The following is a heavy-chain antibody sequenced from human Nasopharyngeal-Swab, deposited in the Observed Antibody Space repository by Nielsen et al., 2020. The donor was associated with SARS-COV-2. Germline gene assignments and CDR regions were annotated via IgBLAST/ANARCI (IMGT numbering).Heavy chain of an antibody. Sequence: ESLKISCAVYGGSFSGYYWSWIRQPPGKGLEWIGEINHSGSTNYNPSLKSRVTTSVDTSKNQFSLKLSSVTAADTAVYYCARVGVRSDYGSYGRPGTIDYWGQGTLVTVSS. CDR1: GGSFSGYY. CDR3: ARVGVRSDYGSYGRPGTIDY. J-gene: IGHJ4*02. CDR2: INHSGST. D-gene: IGHD3-10*01. V-gene: IGHV4-34*01.